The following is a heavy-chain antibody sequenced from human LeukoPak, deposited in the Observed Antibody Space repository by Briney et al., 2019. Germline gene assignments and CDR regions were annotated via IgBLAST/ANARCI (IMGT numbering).Heavy chain of an antibody. D-gene: IGHD1-26*01. CDR1: GFTVSSND. CDR3: AKVVGDNIFDY. J-gene: IGHJ4*02. CDR2: IYTDSST. V-gene: IGHV3-53*01. Sequence: GGSLRLSCAASGFTVSSNDMSWVRQAPGKGLEWVSIIYTDSSTYYADAVTGRSTISRDNSKNTLYVKMNSLRADDTAVYYCAKVVGDNIFDYWGQGTLVTVSS.